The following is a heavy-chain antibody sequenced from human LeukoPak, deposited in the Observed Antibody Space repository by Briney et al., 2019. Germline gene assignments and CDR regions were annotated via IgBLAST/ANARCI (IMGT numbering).Heavy chain of an antibody. V-gene: IGHV3-30*18. CDR2: ISYDGSNK. CDR1: GFTFSSYG. CDR3: AKGRGYSYGQFDY. J-gene: IGHJ4*02. Sequence: PGRSLRLSCAASGFTFSSYGMHWVRQAPGKGLERVAVISYDGSNKYYADSVKGRFTISRDNSKNTLYLQMNSLRAEDTAVYYCAKGRGYSYGQFDYWGQGTLVTVSS. D-gene: IGHD5-18*01.